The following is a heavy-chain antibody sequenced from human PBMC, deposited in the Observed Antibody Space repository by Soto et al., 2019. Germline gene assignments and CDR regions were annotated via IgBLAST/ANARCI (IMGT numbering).Heavy chain of an antibody. CDR1: GYTFTSYA. CDR3: ARVGSIAARDYYYYYMDV. J-gene: IGHJ6*03. D-gene: IGHD6-6*01. V-gene: IGHV1-3*01. CDR2: INAGNGNT. Sequence: ASVKVSCKASGYTFTSYAMHWVRQAPGQRLEWMGWINAGNGNTKYSQKFQGRVTITRDTSASTAYMELSSLRSEDTAVYYCARVGSIAARDYYYYYMDVWGKGTTVTVAS.